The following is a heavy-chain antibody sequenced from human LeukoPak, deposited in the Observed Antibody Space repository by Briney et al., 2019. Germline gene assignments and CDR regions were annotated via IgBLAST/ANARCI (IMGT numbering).Heavy chain of an antibody. CDR2: IYYSGST. CDR1: GGIIGSYY. V-gene: IGHV4-59*01. Sequence: SETLSLTCTVSGGIIGSYYWSWIRQPPGKGLEWIGYIYYSGSTNYNPSLKSRVTISVDTSKNQFSLKLSSVTAADTAVYYCARGGSVVVVPAAIRSYYYYYMDVWGKGTTVTVSS. J-gene: IGHJ6*03. CDR3: ARGGSVVVVPAAIRSYYYYYMDV. D-gene: IGHD2-2*01.